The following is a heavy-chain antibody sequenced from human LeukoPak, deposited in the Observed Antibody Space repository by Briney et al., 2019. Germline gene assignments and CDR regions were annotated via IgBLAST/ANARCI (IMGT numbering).Heavy chain of an antibody. CDR1: GVSISSSNSY. Sequence: PSETLSLTCAVSGVSISSSNSYWGWIRQPPGKGLEWIGSIYYSGNTYYNASLKSRVTISVDASKNQFSLKVTSVTAADTAVYYCARVSVEYSYGYALDYWGQGTLVTVSS. CDR2: IYYSGNT. V-gene: IGHV4-39*01. J-gene: IGHJ4*02. CDR3: ARVSVEYSYGYALDY. D-gene: IGHD5-18*01.